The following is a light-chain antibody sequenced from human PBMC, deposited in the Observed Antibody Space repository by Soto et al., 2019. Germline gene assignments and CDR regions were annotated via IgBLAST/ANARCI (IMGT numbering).Light chain of an antibody. CDR3: QLYGGSQMVS. CDR1: QSISSSY. Sequence: EIVLTQSPGTLSLSPGEGAALSCRTSQSISSSYLAWYQQKPGQAPRLLIYAASSRATGIPDRFSDSGSGTDFTLAISRLEPEDFAVYYCQLYGGSQMVSFGQWTKLEIK. J-gene: IGKJ2*01. V-gene: IGKV3-20*01. CDR2: AAS.